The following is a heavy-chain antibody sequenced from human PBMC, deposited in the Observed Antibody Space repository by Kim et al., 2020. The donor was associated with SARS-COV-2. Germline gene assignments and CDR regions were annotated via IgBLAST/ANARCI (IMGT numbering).Heavy chain of an antibody. D-gene: IGHD2-2*01. CDR2: IYYSGST. CDR3: ARGGNNIVVVPAASVHYYYGMDV. CDR1: GGSISSGGYY. Sequence: SETLSLTCTVSGGSISSGGYYWSWIRQHLGKGLEWIGYIYYSGSTYYNPSLKSRVTISVDTSKNQFSLKLSSVTAADTAVYYCARGGNNIVVVPAASVHYYYGMDVWGQGTTVTVSS. V-gene: IGHV4-31*03. J-gene: IGHJ6*02.